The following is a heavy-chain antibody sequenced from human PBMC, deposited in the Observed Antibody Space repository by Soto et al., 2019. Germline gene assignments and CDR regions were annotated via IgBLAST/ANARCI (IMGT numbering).Heavy chain of an antibody. CDR1: GGSISSYY. V-gene: IGHV4-59*01. D-gene: IGHD6-13*01. Sequence: SETLSLTCTVSGGSISSYYWSWIRQPPGKGLEWIGYIYYSGSTNYNPSLKSRVTISVDTSKNQFSLKLSSVTAADTAVYYCARDLYSSSSDAFDIWRQRTMVTVSS. J-gene: IGHJ3*02. CDR2: IYYSGST. CDR3: ARDLYSSSSDAFDI.